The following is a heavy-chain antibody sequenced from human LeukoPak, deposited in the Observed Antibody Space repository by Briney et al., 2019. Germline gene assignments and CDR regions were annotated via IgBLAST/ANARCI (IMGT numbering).Heavy chain of an antibody. V-gene: IGHV4-34*01. Sequence: PSETLSLTCAVYGGTFSGYYWSWIRQPPGKGLEWIGEVNYSGFTNYNPSLKSRVTISVDTSKNQFSLKVNSVTAADTAVYYYARFPTRAYFDYWGQGNLVTVSS. CDR1: GGTFSGYY. J-gene: IGHJ4*02. CDR2: VNYSGFT. CDR3: ARFPTRAYFDY. D-gene: IGHD4-11*01.